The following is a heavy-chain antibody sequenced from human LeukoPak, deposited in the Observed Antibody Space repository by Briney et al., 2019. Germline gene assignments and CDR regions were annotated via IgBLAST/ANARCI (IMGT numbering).Heavy chain of an antibody. CDR3: GMSGDRVPLQDDVFDV. D-gene: IGHD1-26*01. V-gene: IGHV5-51*01. Sequence: GASLQISFQVSGYSFTSYCIGWVRQMPGKGLEWMGIIYPGDSGPTYSPSFQGQVTISVDKSINTAYLQWSSLQASDTAMYYCGMSGDRVPLQDDVFDVWGQGTMVTVST. CDR1: GYSFTSYC. CDR2: IYPGDSGP. J-gene: IGHJ3*01.